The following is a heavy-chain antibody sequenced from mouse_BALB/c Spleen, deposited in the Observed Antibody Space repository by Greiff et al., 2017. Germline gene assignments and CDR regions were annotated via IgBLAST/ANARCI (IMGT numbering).Heavy chain of an antibody. D-gene: IGHD4-1*01. J-gene: IGHJ4*01. Sequence: EVKLLESGPGLVKPSQSLSLTCTVTGYSITSDYAWNWIRQFPGNKLEWMGYISYSGSTSYNPSLKSRISITRDTSKNQFFLQLNSVTTEDTATYYCARTWDAMDYWGQGTSVTVSS. V-gene: IGHV3-2*02. CDR3: ARTWDAMDY. CDR1: GYSITSDYA. CDR2: ISYSGST.